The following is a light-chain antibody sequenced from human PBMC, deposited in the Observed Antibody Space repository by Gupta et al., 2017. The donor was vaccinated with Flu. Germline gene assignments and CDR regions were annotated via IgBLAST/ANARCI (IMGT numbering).Light chain of an antibody. J-gene: IGKJ3*01. Sequence: DIQLTQSPSFLSASVGDRVTITCRASQDISSYLAWYQQKPGKAPKLLIYAASTLQSGVPSRFSGSGSGTEFTLTVSGPQPEDFATYYCQQLKTYPFTFGHGTKVDIK. CDR1: QDISSY. CDR3: QQLKTYPFT. V-gene: IGKV1-9*01. CDR2: AAS.